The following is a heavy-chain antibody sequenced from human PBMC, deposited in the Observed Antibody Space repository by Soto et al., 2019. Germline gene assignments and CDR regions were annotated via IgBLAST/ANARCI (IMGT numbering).Heavy chain of an antibody. J-gene: IGHJ5*02. CDR2: IYYSGST. CDR1: GGSMSRYY. Sequence: QVQLQESGPGLVKPSETLSLTCTVSGGSMSRYYWSWIRQPPGKGLEWIGYIYYSGSTNYNPSLKSRVTISVDTSKKQFSLKLSSVTAADTAVYYCASWGVYCTSTSCFERWFDPWGQGILVTVSS. V-gene: IGHV4-59*08. D-gene: IGHD2-2*01. CDR3: ASWGVYCTSTSCFERWFDP.